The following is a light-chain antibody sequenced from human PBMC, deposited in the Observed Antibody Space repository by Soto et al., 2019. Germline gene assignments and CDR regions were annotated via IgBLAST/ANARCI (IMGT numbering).Light chain of an antibody. CDR2: DAS. Sequence: DIQMTQSPSTLSASVGDRVTITCRDSQSISSWLAWYQQKPGKAPKLLIYDASSLESGVPARFSGSGSGTDFTLTISSLQPDDFATYYCQQYNSYWGTFGQGTKVEIK. CDR3: QQYNSYWGT. J-gene: IGKJ1*01. V-gene: IGKV1-5*01. CDR1: QSISSW.